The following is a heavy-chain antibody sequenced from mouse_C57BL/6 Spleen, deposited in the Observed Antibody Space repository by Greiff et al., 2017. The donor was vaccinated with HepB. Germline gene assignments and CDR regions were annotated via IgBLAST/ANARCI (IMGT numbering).Heavy chain of an antibody. CDR2: INPNNGGT. J-gene: IGHJ3*01. CDR1: GYTFTDYN. CDR3: ARSHYGSFAY. D-gene: IGHD2-2*01. Sequence: VQLKESGPELVKPGASVKMSCKASGYTFTDYNMHWVKQSHGKSLEWIGYINPNNGGTSYNQKFKGKATLTVNKSSSTAYMELRSLTSEDSAVYYCARSHYGSFAYWGQGTLVTVSA. V-gene: IGHV1-22*01.